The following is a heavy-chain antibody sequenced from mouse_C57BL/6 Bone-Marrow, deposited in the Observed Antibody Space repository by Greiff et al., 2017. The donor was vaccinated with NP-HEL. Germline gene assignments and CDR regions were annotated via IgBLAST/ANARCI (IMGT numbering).Heavy chain of an antibody. V-gene: IGHV1-81*01. D-gene: IGHD2-4*01. CDR1: GYTFTSYG. CDR2: IYPRSGNT. CDR3: AYYDYPFAY. Sequence: QVQLQQSGAELARPGASVKLSCKASGYTFTSYGISWVKQRTGQGLEWIGEIYPRSGNTYYNEKFKGKATLTADKSSSTAYMELRSLTSEDSAVYFCAYYDYPFAYWGQGTLVTVSA. J-gene: IGHJ3*01.